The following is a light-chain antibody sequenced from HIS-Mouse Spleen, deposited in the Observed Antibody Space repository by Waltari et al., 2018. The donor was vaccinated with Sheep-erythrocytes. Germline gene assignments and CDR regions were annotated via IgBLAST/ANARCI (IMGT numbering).Light chain of an antibody. J-gene: IGLJ1*01. CDR2: DVS. CDR1: SRDVGGYNN. Sequence: QSALTQPRSVSGSPGQPVTIPCTGTSRDVGGYNNVSRYQQHPGNAPQLMIYDVSNRPSGVPDRFSGSKSGNTASLTISGLQAEDEADYYCCSYAGSYNHVFATGTKVTVL. CDR3: CSYAGSYNHV. V-gene: IGLV2-11*02.